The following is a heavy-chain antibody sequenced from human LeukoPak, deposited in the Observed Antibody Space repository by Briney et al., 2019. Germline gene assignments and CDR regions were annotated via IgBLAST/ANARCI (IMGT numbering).Heavy chain of an antibody. D-gene: IGHD3-22*01. CDR2: ISWDGGST. CDR1: GFTFDDYA. J-gene: IGHJ4*02. Sequence: GGSLRLSCAASGFTFDDYAMHSVRHAPGKGLEWVSLISWDGGSTYYADSVKGRFTISRDNSKNSLYQQMNSLRAEDTALYYCAKDSSGYYWDYWGQGTLVTVSS. CDR3: AKDSSGYYWDY. V-gene: IGHV3-43D*03.